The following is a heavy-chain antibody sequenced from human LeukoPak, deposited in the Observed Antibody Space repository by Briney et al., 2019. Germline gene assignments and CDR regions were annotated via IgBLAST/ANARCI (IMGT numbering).Heavy chain of an antibody. Sequence: SETLSLTCAVYGGAFSGYYWSWIRQPPGKGLEWIGEINHSGSTNYNPSLKSRVTISVDTSKNQFSLKLSSVTAADTAVYYCARVSPSYYYNSSGYYYFDYWGRGTLVTVSS. D-gene: IGHD3-22*01. CDR1: GGAFSGYY. J-gene: IGHJ4*02. CDR2: INHSGST. CDR3: ARVSPSYYYNSSGYYYFDY. V-gene: IGHV4-34*01.